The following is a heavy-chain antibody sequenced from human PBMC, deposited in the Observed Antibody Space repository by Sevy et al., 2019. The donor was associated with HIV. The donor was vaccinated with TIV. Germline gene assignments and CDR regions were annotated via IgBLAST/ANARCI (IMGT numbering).Heavy chain of an antibody. CDR3: GRDSPAISALQWLAEYYYYGMDV. J-gene: IGHJ6*02. Sequence: GGSLRLSCAASGFTFSSYSMNWVRRAPGKGLEWVSYISSSSSTIYYADSEKGRFTISRDNAKNSLYLQMNSLRDEDTAVYYCGRDSPAISALQWLAEYYYYGMDVWGQGTTVTVSS. D-gene: IGHD6-19*01. V-gene: IGHV3-48*02. CDR1: GFTFSSYS. CDR2: ISSSSSTI.